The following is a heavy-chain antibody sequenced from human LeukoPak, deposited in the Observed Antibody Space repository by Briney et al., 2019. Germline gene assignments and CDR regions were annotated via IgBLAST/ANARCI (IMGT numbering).Heavy chain of an antibody. CDR2: ISAYNGNT. D-gene: IGHD3-22*01. V-gene: IGHV1-18*01. CDR3: ARVQPYDSSGYRPSDFDY. J-gene: IGHJ4*02. CDR1: GYTFTSYG. Sequence: ASVKVSCKASGYTFTSYGISWVRQAPGQGLEWMGWISAYNGNTNYAQKLQGRVTMTTDTSTSTAYMELRSLRSGDTAVYYCARVQPYDSSGYRPSDFDYWGQGTLVTVSS.